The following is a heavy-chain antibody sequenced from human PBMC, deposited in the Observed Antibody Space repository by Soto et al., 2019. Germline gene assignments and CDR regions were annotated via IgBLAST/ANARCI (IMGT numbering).Heavy chain of an antibody. J-gene: IGHJ4*02. Sequence: ASVKVSCTASGYTFTSYSISWVRQAPGQGLEWMGWISIYNGNTNYAQKFQGRVTMTTDTSTSTAYMELRSLRSDDTAVYYCARGFIVGASFDYWGQGTQVTVSS. V-gene: IGHV1-18*01. CDR3: ARGFIVGASFDY. D-gene: IGHD1-26*01. CDR1: GYTFTSYS. CDR2: ISIYNGNT.